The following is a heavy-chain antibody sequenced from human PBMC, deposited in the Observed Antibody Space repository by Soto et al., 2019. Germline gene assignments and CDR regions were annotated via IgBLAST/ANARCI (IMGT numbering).Heavy chain of an antibody. CDR3: VKEGSGWDSRGSFDF. D-gene: IGHD6-19*01. J-gene: IGHJ3*01. Sequence: GASLRLSCAASGLTFSNYGMNWVRQDPGKGLEWLGGISGTGGSGSHADSVKGRLTISRANAKTTLYLQMNSLRAQDTAIYYCVKEGSGWDSRGSFDFWGRGTMVTVSS. CDR1: GLTFSNYG. V-gene: IGHV3-23*01. CDR2: ISGTGGSG.